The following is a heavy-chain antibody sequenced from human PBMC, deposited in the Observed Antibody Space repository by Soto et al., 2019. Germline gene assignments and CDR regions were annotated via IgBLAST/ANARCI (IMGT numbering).Heavy chain of an antibody. CDR1: GYTFTSYD. D-gene: IGHD6-13*01. Sequence: QVQLVQSGAEVKKPGASVKVSCKASGYTFTSYDINWVRQATGQGLEWMGWMNPNSGKTGYAQKFQGRVTMTRNTSISTAYMELSSLRSEDTAVYFCARRGFSSSWGYLYFDLWGRGTLVTVSS. V-gene: IGHV1-8*01. CDR2: MNPNSGKT. CDR3: ARRGFSSSWGYLYFDL. J-gene: IGHJ2*01.